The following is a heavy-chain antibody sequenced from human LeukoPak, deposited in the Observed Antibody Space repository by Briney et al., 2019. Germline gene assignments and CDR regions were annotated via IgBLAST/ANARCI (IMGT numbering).Heavy chain of an antibody. J-gene: IGHJ4*02. Sequence: GGSLRLSCVASGYTFSSYSMNWVRQAPGKGLEWVSYISSSGSTIYYADSVKGRFTISRDNAKNSLYLQMNSLRAEDTAVYYCARDSLVRGAAPPDYWGQGTLVTVSS. D-gene: IGHD3-10*02. CDR1: GYTFSSYS. V-gene: IGHV3-48*04. CDR2: ISSSGSTI. CDR3: ARDSLVRGAAPPDY.